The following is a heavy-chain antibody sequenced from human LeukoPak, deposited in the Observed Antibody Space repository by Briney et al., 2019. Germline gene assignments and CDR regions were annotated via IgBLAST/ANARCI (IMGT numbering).Heavy chain of an antibody. Sequence: GGSLRLSCAASGFTFSSYAMSWVRQAPGKGLEWVSYISSGSTYIYYADSVKGRFTISRDNGKNSLYLQMNSLRAEDTAVYYCARKGYYASSGYLGYFQHWGQGTLVTVSS. CDR1: GFTFSSYA. CDR2: ISSGSTYI. J-gene: IGHJ1*01. V-gene: IGHV3-21*01. D-gene: IGHD3-22*01. CDR3: ARKGYYASSGYLGYFQH.